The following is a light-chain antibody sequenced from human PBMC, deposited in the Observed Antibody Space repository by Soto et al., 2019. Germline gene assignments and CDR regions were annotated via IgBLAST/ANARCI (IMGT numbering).Light chain of an antibody. CDR3: QQRSNVIT. CDR2: DAS. CDR1: QSVSSY. V-gene: IGKV3-11*01. Sequence: EIVLPQSPATLSLSPGERATLSCRASQSVSSYFALYQKKPGQAPGLLIYDASNRATGIPDRFSVSGSGTEFTLTISLLEPEEFAVNYCQQRSNVITFGQGTRLEIK. J-gene: IGKJ5*01.